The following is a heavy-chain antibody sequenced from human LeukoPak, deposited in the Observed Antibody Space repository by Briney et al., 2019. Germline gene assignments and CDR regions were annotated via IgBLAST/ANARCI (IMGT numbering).Heavy chain of an antibody. J-gene: IGHJ4*02. CDR2: IRGGGDT. CDR3: AKANWVSNADAVW. V-gene: IGHV3-23*01. Sequence: PGGSLRLSCSASGFSFSTYAMSWVRQAPARGLEWVSSIRGGGDTFYAESVKGRFTLSRDDSRNTVYLGMNNLRVEDTAVYYCAKANWVSNADAVWWGQGTLVTVSS. D-gene: IGHD1-1*01. CDR1: GFSFSTYA.